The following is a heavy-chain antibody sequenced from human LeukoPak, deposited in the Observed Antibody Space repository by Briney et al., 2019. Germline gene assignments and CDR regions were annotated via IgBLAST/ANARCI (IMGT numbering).Heavy chain of an antibody. J-gene: IGHJ4*02. Sequence: ASVKVSCKASGYTFTNYPMHWVRQAPGQRLEWMGWIRAGNGDTKYSQNFQGRVTITRDTSASTAYMELSSLRSEDTAVYYCARDGNMALAGRFDYWGQGTLVTVSS. V-gene: IGHV1-3*01. CDR2: IRAGNGDT. D-gene: IGHD6-19*01. CDR1: GYTFTNYP. CDR3: ARDGNMALAGRFDY.